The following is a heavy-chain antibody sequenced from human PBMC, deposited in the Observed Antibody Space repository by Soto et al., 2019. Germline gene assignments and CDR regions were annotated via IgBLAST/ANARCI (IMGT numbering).Heavy chain of an antibody. D-gene: IGHD2-21*02. CDR2: INAGNGNT. CDR1: GYTFTSYA. CDR3: ARSFVVVTAFDY. V-gene: IGHV1-3*05. Sequence: QVQLVQSGAEEKKPGASVKVSCKASGYTFTSYAMHWVRQAPGQRLEWMGWINAGNGNTKYSQKFQGRVTITRDTSANTAYMELRSLRSEDTAVYYCARSFVVVTAFDYWGQGTLVTVSS. J-gene: IGHJ4*02.